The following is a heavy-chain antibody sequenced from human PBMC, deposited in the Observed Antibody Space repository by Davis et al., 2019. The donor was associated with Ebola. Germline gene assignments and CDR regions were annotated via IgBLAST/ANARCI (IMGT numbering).Heavy chain of an antibody. CDR3: ARADYDFWSGYYSDNWFDP. CDR2: IYYSGST. Sequence: MPSETLSLTCTVSGGSISSYYWSWIRQPPGKGLEWIGYIYYSGSTNYNPSLKSRVTISVDTSKNQFSLKLSYVTAADTAVYYCARADYDFWSGYYSDNWFDPWGQGTLVTVSS. D-gene: IGHD3-3*01. V-gene: IGHV4-59*01. J-gene: IGHJ5*02. CDR1: GGSISSYY.